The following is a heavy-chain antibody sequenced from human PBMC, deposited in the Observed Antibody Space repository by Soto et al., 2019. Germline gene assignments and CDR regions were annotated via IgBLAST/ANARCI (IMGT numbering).Heavy chain of an antibody. D-gene: IGHD6-13*01. V-gene: IGHV1-69*14. CDR1: GGTFSSYA. CDR2: IIPIFGTA. J-gene: IGHJ4*02. Sequence: QVQLVQSGAEVKKPGSSVKVSCKASGGTFSSYAISWVRQAPGQGLEWMGGIIPIFGTANYAQKFQGRVTITAXXXTSXXYMELSXLXSXXTXFYXCARXGRAAAALTRGYYFDYWGQGTLVTVSS. CDR3: ARXGRAAAALTRGYYFDY.